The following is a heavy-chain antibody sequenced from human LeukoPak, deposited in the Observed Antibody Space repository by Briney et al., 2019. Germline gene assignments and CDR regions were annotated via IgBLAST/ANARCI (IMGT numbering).Heavy chain of an antibody. CDR3: ARVFDSGSQAYFYYMDV. J-gene: IGHJ6*03. CDR2: LYHSGST. D-gene: IGHD3-10*01. CDR1: GYSISSGYY. V-gene: IGHV4-38-2*02. Sequence: SETLSLTCTVSGYSISSGYYWGWIRQPPGKGLEWIGSLYHSGSTYYNPSLKSRVTMSVDTSKNQFPLKVSSVTAADTAVYYCARVFDSGSQAYFYYMDVWGKGTTVTISS.